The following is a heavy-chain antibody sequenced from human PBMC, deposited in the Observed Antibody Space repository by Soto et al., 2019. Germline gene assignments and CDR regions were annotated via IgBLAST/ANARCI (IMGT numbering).Heavy chain of an antibody. J-gene: IGHJ4*02. CDR1: GFRFNIYS. D-gene: IGHD6-19*01. CDR3: ARSVEGHFDY. Sequence: EVQLVESGGGLVQPGGSLRLSCAASGFRFNIYSMNWIRQAPGKGLEWSAYMTSDTKTIKYGDSVKGRFTISRDNDNNVVYLKMNSLRDEDTAVYYCARSVEGHFDYWGQGTVVTVSA. V-gene: IGHV3-48*02. CDR2: MTSDTKTI.